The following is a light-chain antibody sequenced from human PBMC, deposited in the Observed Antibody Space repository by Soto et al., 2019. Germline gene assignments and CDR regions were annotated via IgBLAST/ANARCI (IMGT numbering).Light chain of an antibody. J-gene: IGKJ1*01. CDR3: QQYNKWPST. CDR1: QSISSY. Sequence: DIQMTQSPSYLSASVGDRVTITCRASQSISSYLNWYQQKPGKAPKLLIYAASSLQSGVPSRFSGSGSGTDFTLTISSLQSEDFAVYYCQQYNKWPSTFGQGTKVDIK. CDR2: AAS. V-gene: IGKV1-39*02.